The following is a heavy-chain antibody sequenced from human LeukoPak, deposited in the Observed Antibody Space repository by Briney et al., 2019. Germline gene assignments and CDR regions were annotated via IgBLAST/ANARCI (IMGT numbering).Heavy chain of an antibody. J-gene: IGHJ4*02. Sequence: SETLSLTCIVSGGSISTSDNYWGWIRQPPGKGLEWIGSIYHSGSTNYNPSLKSRVTISVDTSKNQFSLKLSSVTAADTAVYYCARMGAATFPARDYWGQGTLVTVSS. CDR1: GGSISTSDNY. CDR2: IYHSGST. V-gene: IGHV4-39*07. D-gene: IGHD2-15*01. CDR3: ARMGAATFPARDY.